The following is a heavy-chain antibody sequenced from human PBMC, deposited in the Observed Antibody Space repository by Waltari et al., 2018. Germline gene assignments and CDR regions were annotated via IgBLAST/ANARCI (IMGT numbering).Heavy chain of an antibody. V-gene: IGHV3-48*03. D-gene: IGHD3-22*01. J-gene: IGHJ4*02. CDR1: GFTLSRYE. CDR3: ARDPDYDSTY. Sequence: EVQLVESGGGLVQHGGSLRLSCEASGFTLSRYEMNWVRQAPGKGLEWVSYISSSGSTIYYADSVKGRFTISRDNAKNSLYLQMNSLRAEDTAVYYCARDPDYDSTYWGQGTLVTVSS. CDR2: ISSSGSTI.